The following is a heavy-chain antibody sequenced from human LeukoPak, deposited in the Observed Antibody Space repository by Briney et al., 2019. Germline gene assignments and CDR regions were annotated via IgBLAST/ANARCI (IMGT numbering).Heavy chain of an antibody. CDR2: ISSSTI. V-gene: IGHV3-48*02. CDR1: GFTFSSYA. D-gene: IGHD3-10*01. CDR3: ASFMRGSGSYWDY. J-gene: IGHJ4*02. Sequence: GSLRLSCAASGFTFSSYAMSWVRQAPGKGLEWVSSISSSTIYYADSVKGRFTISRDNAKNSLYLQMNSLRDEDTAVYYCASFMRGSGSYWDYWGQGTLVTVSS.